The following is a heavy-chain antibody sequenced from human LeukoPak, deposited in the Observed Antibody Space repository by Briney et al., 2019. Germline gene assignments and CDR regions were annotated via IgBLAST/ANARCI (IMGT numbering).Heavy chain of an antibody. D-gene: IGHD5-12*01. CDR3: ARDQYIVATIPFDY. Sequence: ASVKVSCKASGYTITRYGISWERQAPGQGLEWMGWISAYNGNTNYAQKLQGRVTMTTDTSTSTAYMELRSLRSDDTAVYYCARDQYIVATIPFDYWGQGTLVTVSS. CDR2: ISAYNGNT. CDR1: GYTITRYG. J-gene: IGHJ4*02. V-gene: IGHV1-18*04.